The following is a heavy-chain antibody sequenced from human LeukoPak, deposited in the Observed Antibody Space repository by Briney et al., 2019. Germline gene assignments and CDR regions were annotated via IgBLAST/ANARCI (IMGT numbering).Heavy chain of an antibody. D-gene: IGHD1-26*01. CDR2: ISGSGGST. CDR3: ARVKYSGSYPHDY. Sequence: GGSLRLSCAASGFTFSSYAMSWVRQAPGKGLEWVSIISGSGGSTYYADSVKGRFTISRDNSKNTLYLQMNSLRAEDTALYYCARVKYSGSYPHDYWGQGTLVTVSS. CDR1: GFTFSSYA. J-gene: IGHJ4*02. V-gene: IGHV3-23*01.